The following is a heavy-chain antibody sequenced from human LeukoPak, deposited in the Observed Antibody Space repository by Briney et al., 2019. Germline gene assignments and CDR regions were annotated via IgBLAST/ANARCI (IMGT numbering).Heavy chain of an antibody. CDR3: ARESYCSSTSCYSDYYYYGMDV. Sequence: ASVKVSCKASGYTLTSYGISWVRQAPGQGLEWMGWISAYNGNTNYAQKPQGRVTMTTDTSTSTAYMELRSLRSDDTAVYYCARESYCSSTSCYSDYYYYGMDVWGQGTTVTVSS. V-gene: IGHV1-18*01. D-gene: IGHD2-2*01. CDR1: GYTLTSYG. J-gene: IGHJ6*02. CDR2: ISAYNGNT.